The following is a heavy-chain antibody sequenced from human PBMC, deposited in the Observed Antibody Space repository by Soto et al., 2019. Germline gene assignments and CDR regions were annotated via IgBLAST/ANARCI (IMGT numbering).Heavy chain of an antibody. V-gene: IGHV3-33*01. CDR1: GFTFRKYG. CDR2: IWYDGTTQ. D-gene: IGHD3-10*01. J-gene: IGHJ4*02. CDR3: AIEGVKAYGPIDS. Sequence: QVQLVESGVGVIQPGRSLRVSCAASGFTFRKYGIHWVRQAPGKGLEWVAIIWYDGTTQYYADSVKGRFTISRDNSKNTVYLQMNSLRDEDTAIYYCAIEGVKAYGPIDSWGQGTLVTVSS.